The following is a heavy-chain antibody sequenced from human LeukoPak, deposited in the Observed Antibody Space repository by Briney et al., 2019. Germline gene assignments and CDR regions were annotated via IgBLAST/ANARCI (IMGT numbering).Heavy chain of an antibody. D-gene: IGHD3-22*01. J-gene: IGHJ4*02. CDR3: ARDAHGSSGLG. V-gene: IGHV3-21*01. CDR1: GFTFSSYS. Sequence: PGGSLRLSCAASGFTFSSYSMNWVRQAPGKGLEWGSSISSSSSYIYYADSAKGRFTISIDNAKNSLYRQMNSLRAEDTAVYYCARDAHGSSGLGWGQGTLVSVSS. CDR2: ISSSSSYI.